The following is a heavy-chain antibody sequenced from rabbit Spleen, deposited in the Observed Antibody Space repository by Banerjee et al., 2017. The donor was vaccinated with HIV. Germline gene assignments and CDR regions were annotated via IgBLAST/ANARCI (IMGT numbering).Heavy chain of an antibody. D-gene: IGHD8-1*01. V-gene: IGHV1S45*01. Sequence: QEQLVESGGGLVMPGASLTLTCSASGFSFSSSYWMWWVRQAPGKGLEWIACIYAGTSGVTFYANWAKGRFTISKTSSTTVTLQMPSLTAADTATYFCARDAGTSFSTYGMDLWGPGTLVTVS. CDR3: ARDAGTSFSTYGMDL. CDR1: GFSFSSSYW. J-gene: IGHJ6*01. CDR2: IYAGTSGVT.